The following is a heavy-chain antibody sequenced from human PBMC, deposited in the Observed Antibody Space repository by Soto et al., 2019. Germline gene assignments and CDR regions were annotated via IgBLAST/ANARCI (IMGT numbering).Heavy chain of an antibody. CDR1: GYTFTSYA. J-gene: IGHJ6*03. CDR2: INAGNGNT. D-gene: IGHD3-3*01. Sequence: GASVKVSCKASGYTFTSYAMHWVRQAPGQRLEWMGWINAGNGNTKYSQKIQGRVTITRDTSASTAYMELSSLRSEDTAVYYCARDRAGFWRYYYYYMDVWGKGTTVTVSS. V-gene: IGHV1-3*01. CDR3: ARDRAGFWRYYYYYMDV.